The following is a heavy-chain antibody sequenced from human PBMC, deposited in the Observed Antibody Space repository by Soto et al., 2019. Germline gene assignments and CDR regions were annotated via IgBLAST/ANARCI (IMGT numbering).Heavy chain of an antibody. CDR2: ISSNGGST. CDR1: GFTFSNYA. V-gene: IGHV3-64D*06. CDR3: VKDGERRYFDGYAAHYYYGMDV. Sequence: GGSLRLSCSASGFTFSNYAMHCVRQAPGKGLEYVSAISSNGGSTYYADSVKGRFTISRDNSKNTLYLQMSSLRAEDTAVYYCVKDGERRYFDGYAAHYYYGMDVWGQGTTVTVSS. D-gene: IGHD3-9*01. J-gene: IGHJ6*02.